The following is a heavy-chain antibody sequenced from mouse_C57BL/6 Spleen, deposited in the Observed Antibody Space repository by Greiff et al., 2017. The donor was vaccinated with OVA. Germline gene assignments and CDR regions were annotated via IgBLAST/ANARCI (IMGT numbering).Heavy chain of an antibody. CDR1: GYAFTNYL. CDR2: INPGSGGT. CDR3: ARGDPYAMDY. J-gene: IGHJ4*01. Sequence: QVQLQQSGAELVRPGTSVKVSCKASGYAFTNYLIEWVKQRPGQGLEWIGVINPGSGGTNYNEKFKGKATLTADKSSSTAYMQLSSLTSEDSAVYFCARGDPYAMDYWGQGTSVTVSS. V-gene: IGHV1-54*01.